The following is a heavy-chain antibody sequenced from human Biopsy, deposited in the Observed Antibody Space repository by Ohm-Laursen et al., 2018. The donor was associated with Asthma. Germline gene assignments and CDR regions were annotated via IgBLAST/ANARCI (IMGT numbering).Heavy chain of an antibody. J-gene: IGHJ5*02. Sequence: PSETLSLTCTVSGASISSDGYYWFWVRQHPGKGLELIGYIYSSGGTYYNPSLKSRVTISMDRSKNQFSLKVNSVTAADTAVYCCAREAATAGFFDPWGQGSLVTVSS. CDR1: GASISSDGYY. CDR2: IYSSGGT. CDR3: AREAATAGFFDP. D-gene: IGHD6-13*01. V-gene: IGHV4-31*03.